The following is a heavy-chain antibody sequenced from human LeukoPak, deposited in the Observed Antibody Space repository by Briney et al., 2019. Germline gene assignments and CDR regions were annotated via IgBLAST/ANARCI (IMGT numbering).Heavy chain of an antibody. CDR1: GGSISSTSYY. J-gene: IGHJ5*02. Sequence: PSETLSLTCTVSGGSISSTSYYWGWIRQPPGKGLEWIGTIYYSGSTYYNPSLKSRVTISVVTSKNQFSLKLSSVTAADTAVYYCARGMGATTWFDPWGQGTLVTVSS. D-gene: IGHD1-26*01. CDR3: ARGMGATTWFDP. V-gene: IGHV4-39*07. CDR2: IYYSGST.